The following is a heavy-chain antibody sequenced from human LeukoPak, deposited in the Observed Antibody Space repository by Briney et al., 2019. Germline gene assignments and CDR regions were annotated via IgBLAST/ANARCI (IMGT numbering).Heavy chain of an antibody. V-gene: IGHV3-48*01. J-gene: IGHJ4*02. CDR3: ASENFEY. Sequence: PGGSLRLSCAVSGFTFSDHYMDWVRQAPGKGLDWVSYISSGSTTIYYADSVKGRFTISKDNAKNSLYLQMNSLRAEDTAVYYCASENFEYWGQGTLVTVSS. CDR2: ISSGSTTI. CDR1: GFTFSDHY.